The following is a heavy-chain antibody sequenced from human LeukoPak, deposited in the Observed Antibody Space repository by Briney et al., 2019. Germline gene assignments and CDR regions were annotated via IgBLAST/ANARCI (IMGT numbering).Heavy chain of an antibody. CDR3: ARAPNGYSRGGPGGWSPP. CDR1: GYTFTSYG. CDR2: ISAYKGNT. D-gene: IGHD6-19*01. Sequence: ASVKVSCKASGYTFTSYGISWVGQAPGQGLEWMGWISAYKGNTNYAQKLQGRVTMTTDTSTSTAYMELRGLRSADTAVYYCARAPNGYSRGGPGGWSPPWGQGPLSTASS. V-gene: IGHV1-18*01. J-gene: IGHJ5*02.